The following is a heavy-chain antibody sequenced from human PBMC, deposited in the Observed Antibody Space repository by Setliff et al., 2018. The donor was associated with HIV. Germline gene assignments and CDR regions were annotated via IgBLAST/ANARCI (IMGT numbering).Heavy chain of an antibody. V-gene: IGHV3-11*05. J-gene: IGHJ3*01. Sequence: PGGSLRLSCEASGFTFSDHYMTWIRQVPGKGLEWISYIRGDSTSINYADSVKGRFIISRDNAKNSLYLQMNSLRAEDTAVYYCTRDPRLVDFWGQGTMVTVSS. CDR1: GFTFSDHY. CDR3: TRDPRLVDF. D-gene: IGHD2-8*02. CDR2: IRGDSTSI.